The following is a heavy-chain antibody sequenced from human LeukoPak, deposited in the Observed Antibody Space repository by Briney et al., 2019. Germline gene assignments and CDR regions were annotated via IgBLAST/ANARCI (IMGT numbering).Heavy chain of an antibody. J-gene: IGHJ4*02. CDR1: GFTFSSYA. Sequence: GGXLRLSCAASGFTFSSYAMSWVRQAPGKGLEWVSAISGSGGSPYYPDSVKGRFTISRDNSKNTLYLQMNSLRAEDTAVYYCAKTITFGGVIAHYYDYWGQGTLVTVSS. CDR2: ISGSGGSP. CDR3: AKTITFGGVIAHYYDY. D-gene: IGHD3-16*02. V-gene: IGHV3-23*01.